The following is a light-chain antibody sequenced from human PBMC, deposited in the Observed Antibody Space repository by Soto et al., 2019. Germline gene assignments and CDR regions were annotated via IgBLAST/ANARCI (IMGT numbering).Light chain of an antibody. CDR2: GAS. CDR3: QQYATTPFT. J-gene: IGKJ3*01. V-gene: IGKV3-20*01. Sequence: EIVLTQSPGTLSLSLGERATVSCRASQSVGSNYLAWYQRKPGQAPRLLIYGASSRATGIPDRFSGSGSGTDFTLTISRLEPEDFSVYYCQQYATTPFTFGPGTKVDFK. CDR1: QSVGSNY.